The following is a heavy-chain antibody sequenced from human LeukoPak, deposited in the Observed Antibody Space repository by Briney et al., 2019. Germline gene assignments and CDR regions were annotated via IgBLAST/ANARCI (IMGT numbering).Heavy chain of an antibody. CDR1: GFTFSDHY. D-gene: IGHD5-12*01. CDR2: TRNKANSYTT. V-gene: IGHV3-72*01. CDR3: TSLSGYSGYDPLYY. Sequence: PGGSLRLSCAASGFTFSDHYMDWVRQAPGKGREWVGRTRNKANSYTTEDAESVRGRITISTDDSKNSLYLQMNSLKTEDTAVYYCTSLSGYSGYDPLYYWGQGTLVTVSS. J-gene: IGHJ4*02.